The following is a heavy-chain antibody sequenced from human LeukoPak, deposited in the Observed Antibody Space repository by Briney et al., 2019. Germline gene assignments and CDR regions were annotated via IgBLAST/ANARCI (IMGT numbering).Heavy chain of an antibody. Sequence: GGSLRLSCAASGFTFSDYGMQGGRQAPGKGLECLSVIWSGGSIADYAESGRGRVTISRDNSKNTVYLQMNSLRAEDTAIYFCTRVATAGAWTDYWGQGTLVTVSS. D-gene: IGHD6-25*01. CDR3: TRVATAGAWTDY. CDR2: IWSGGSIA. CDR1: GFTFSDYG. V-gene: IGHV3-33*03. J-gene: IGHJ4*02.